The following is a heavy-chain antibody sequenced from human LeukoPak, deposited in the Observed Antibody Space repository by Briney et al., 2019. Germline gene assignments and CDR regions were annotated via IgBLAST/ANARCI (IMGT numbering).Heavy chain of an antibody. V-gene: IGHV3-9*01. J-gene: IGHJ4*02. CDR2: ISWNSGSI. Sequence: PARSLSLSCAAYGFTFDDYYLRWVRQPPGKGLEWVSGISWNSGSIGYAYSMKRRFSIYRDNAKNSLYLQMNSLIGEDTALYYCAKDIGAVADGDIDYWGQGTLVTVSS. CDR3: AKDIGAVADGDIDY. CDR1: GFTFDDYY. D-gene: IGHD6-19*01.